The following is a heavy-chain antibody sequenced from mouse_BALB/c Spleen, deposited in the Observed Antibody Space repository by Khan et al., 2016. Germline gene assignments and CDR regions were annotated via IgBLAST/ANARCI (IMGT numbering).Heavy chain of an antibody. J-gene: IGHJ3*01. Sequence: VQLKQSGAELVKPGASVKLSCTASGFNIKDTYMHWVKQRPEQGLEWIGRIDPANGNTKYDPKFQGKATITADTSSNTAYLQLSSLTSEDTAVYDGASAGTAIDWGQGTLVTVSA. CDR3: ASAGTAID. D-gene: IGHD3-3*01. CDR1: GFNIKDTY. V-gene: IGHV14-3*02. CDR2: IDPANGNT.